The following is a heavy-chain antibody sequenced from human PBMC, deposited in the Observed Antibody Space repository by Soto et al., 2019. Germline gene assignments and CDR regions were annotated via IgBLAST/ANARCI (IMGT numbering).Heavy chain of an antibody. V-gene: IGHV4-38-2*01. J-gene: IGHJ5*02. D-gene: IGHD6-13*01. CDR1: GYSISSGYY. CDR2: IYHSGST. CDR3: ARVGEAAAEDWFDP. Sequence: SETLSLTCAVSGYSISSGYYWGWIRQPPGKGLEWIGGIYHSGSTYYNPSLKSRVTISVDTSKNQFSLKLSSVTAADTAVYYCARVGEAAAEDWFDPWGQGTLVTVSS.